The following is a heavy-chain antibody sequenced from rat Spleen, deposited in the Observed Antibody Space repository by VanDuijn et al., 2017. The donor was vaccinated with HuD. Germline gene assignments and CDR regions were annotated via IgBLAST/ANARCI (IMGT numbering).Heavy chain of an antibody. CDR3: TLNWAL. V-gene: IGHV2-43*01. CDR2: IWAGGTT. CDR1: GFSLTNFH. J-gene: IGHJ2*01. Sequence: QVQLKESGPGLVQPSQTLSLTCTVSGFSLTNFHVTWVRQPPGKGLEWVGVIWAGGTTAYNSLLKSRLSISRDTSKSQVFLEMNSLQTEDTATYYCTLNWALWGQGVMVTVSS. D-gene: IGHD5-1*01.